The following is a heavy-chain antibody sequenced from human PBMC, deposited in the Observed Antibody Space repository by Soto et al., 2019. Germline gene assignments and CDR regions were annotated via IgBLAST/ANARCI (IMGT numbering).Heavy chain of an antibody. CDR1: GYTFTSYS. CDR3: AREGLRSYYSYYYMDV. V-gene: IGHV1-3*01. J-gene: IGHJ6*03. D-gene: IGHD5-12*01. CDR2: INAGNGNT. Sequence: ASVKVSCKASGYTFTSYSMHWVRQAPGQRLEWMGWINAGNGNTKYSQKFQGRVTITRDTSASTAYMELSSLRSEDTAVYYCAREGLRSYYSYYYMDVWGKGTTVTVSS.